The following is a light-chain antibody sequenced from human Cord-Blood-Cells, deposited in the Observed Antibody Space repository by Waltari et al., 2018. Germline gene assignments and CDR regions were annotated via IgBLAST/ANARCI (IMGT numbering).Light chain of an antibody. J-gene: IGKJ2*01. V-gene: IGKV2-28*01. CDR2: LGS. Sequence: DIVMTQSPLSPPVPPGEPASISCSSSQSLLHSNGYNYLDWYLQKPGQSPQLLIYLGSNRASGVPDRFSGSGSGTDFTLKISRVEAEDVGVYYCMQALQTPYTFGQGTKLEIK. CDR1: QSLLHSNGYNY. CDR3: MQALQTPYT.